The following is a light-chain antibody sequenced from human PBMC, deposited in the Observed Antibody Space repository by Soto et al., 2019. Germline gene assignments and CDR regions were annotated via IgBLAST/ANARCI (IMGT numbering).Light chain of an antibody. CDR3: CSYTTSTTYV. J-gene: IGLJ1*01. V-gene: IGLV2-14*03. CDR2: GVN. CDR1: VSDVGGYDS. Sequence: QSVLTQPASVSGSPGQSITISCTGTVSDVGGYDSVSWYQQHPGRAPKLIIYGVNNRPSGVSNRFSASKSADTASLTISGLQAEDEANYYCCSYTTSTTYVFGTGIKVTVL.